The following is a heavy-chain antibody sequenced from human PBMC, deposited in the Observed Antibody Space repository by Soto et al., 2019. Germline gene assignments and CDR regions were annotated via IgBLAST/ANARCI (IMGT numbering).Heavy chain of an antibody. Sequence: EVQLLESGGALVQPGGSLRLSCAASGFTFSTYAMSWVRQAPGKGLEWVSAIVGSGGSTKYADSVKGRFTIARDNSKHTLFLQMTSVRAVDTGVYYGAKEVSECTAMVVGMDVWGQGTTVTVSS. CDR2: IVGSGGST. J-gene: IGHJ6*02. CDR1: GFTFSTYA. D-gene: IGHD5-18*01. CDR3: AKEVSECTAMVVGMDV. V-gene: IGHV3-23*01.